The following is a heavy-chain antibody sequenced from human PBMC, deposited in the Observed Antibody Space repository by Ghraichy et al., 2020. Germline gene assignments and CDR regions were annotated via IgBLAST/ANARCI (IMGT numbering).Heavy chain of an antibody. Sequence: GGSLRLSCAASGFTFSSYWMSWVRQAPGKGLEWVTNIKQDGSEKYYVDSVKGRFTISRDNAKNSLYLQMNSLRAEDTAVYYCARDKAVAGFSADGWGQGTLVTVSS. CDR3: ARDKAVAGFSADG. CDR1: GFTFSSYW. J-gene: IGHJ4*02. D-gene: IGHD6-19*01. V-gene: IGHV3-7*01. CDR2: IKQDGSEK.